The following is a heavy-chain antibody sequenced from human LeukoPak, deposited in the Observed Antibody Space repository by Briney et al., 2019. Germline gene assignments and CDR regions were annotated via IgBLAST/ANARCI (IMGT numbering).Heavy chain of an antibody. V-gene: IGHV4-38-2*02. CDR2: IYHCGST. CDR1: GYSISSGYY. CDR3: ARDRWATDLFGYYYYYMDV. J-gene: IGHJ6*03. D-gene: IGHD5-12*01. Sequence: SETLSLTCTVSGYSISSGYYWGWIRQPPGKGLEWIGSIYHCGSTNYNPSLKSRVTISVDKSKNQFSLKLSSVTAADTAVYYCARDRWATDLFGYYYYYMDVWGKGTTVTVSS.